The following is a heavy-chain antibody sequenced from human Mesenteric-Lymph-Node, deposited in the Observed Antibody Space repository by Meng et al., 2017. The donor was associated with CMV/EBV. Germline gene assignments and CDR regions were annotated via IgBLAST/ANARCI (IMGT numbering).Heavy chain of an antibody. Sequence: GESLKISCVASGFRLVDYMSWIRQAPGKGLEWVAYISGSGTTIYYADSVKGRFTVPRDNAKSSLYLQMNSLRAEDTAVYYCARDIRHGGSDIWGQGAMVTVSS. CDR1: GFRLVDY. CDR3: ARDIRHGGSDI. D-gene: IGHD3-10*01. V-gene: IGHV3-11*01. CDR2: ISGSGTTI. J-gene: IGHJ3*02.